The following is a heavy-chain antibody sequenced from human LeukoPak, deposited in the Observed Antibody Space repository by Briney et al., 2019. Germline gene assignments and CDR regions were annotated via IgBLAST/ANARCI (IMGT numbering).Heavy chain of an antibody. CDR3: ATETSSGYYYFDY. D-gene: IGHD3-22*01. CDR2: ISGSGGST. J-gene: IGHJ4*02. Sequence: GGSLRLSCAASGFTVSSNYMSWVRQAPGKGLEWVSAISGSGGSTYYADSVKGRFTISRDNSKNTLYLQMNSLRAEDTAVYYCATETSSGYYYFDYWGQGTLVTVSS. CDR1: GFTVSSNY. V-gene: IGHV3-23*01.